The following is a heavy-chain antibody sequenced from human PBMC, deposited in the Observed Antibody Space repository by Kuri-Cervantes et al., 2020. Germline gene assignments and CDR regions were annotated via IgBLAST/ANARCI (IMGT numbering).Heavy chain of an antibody. V-gene: IGHV3-7*01. CDR1: GFTFSSYW. CDR3: ARVGYDSLYYYYYMDV. Sequence: GGSLRLSCAASGFTFSSYWMSWVRQAPGKGLEWVANIKQDGSEKYYVDSVKGRFTISRDNAKNSLYLQMNSLRAEDTAVYYCARVGYDSLYYYYYMDVWGKGTTVTVSS. D-gene: IGHD5-12*01. J-gene: IGHJ6*03. CDR2: IKQDGSEK.